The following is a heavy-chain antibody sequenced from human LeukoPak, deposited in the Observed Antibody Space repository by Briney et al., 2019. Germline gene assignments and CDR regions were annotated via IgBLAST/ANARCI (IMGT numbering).Heavy chain of an antibody. D-gene: IGHD4-11*01. Sequence: GGSLRLSCAASGFTFSSYWRSWVRQAPGKGLEWVANIKQDGSEKYYVDSVKGRFTISRDNAKNSLYLQMNSLRAEDTAVYYCARVRPSDYSNRPIYFVYWGQGTLVTVSS. CDR1: GFTFSSYW. CDR3: ARVRPSDYSNRPIYFVY. CDR2: IKQDGSEK. V-gene: IGHV3-7*01. J-gene: IGHJ4*02.